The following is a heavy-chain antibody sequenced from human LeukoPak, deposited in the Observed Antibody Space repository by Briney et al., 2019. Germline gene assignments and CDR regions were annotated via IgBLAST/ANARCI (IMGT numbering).Heavy chain of an antibody. Sequence: GRSLRLSCAASGFTFNNAWMSWVRQAPGKGLEWVGRIKSKTDGGTTDYAAPVKGRFTISRDDSKRMLYLQMNSLKTEDTAVYYCADLGDYAVGWGQGTLVTVSS. CDR3: ADLGDYAVG. V-gene: IGHV3-15*01. CDR1: GFTFNNAW. J-gene: IGHJ4*02. CDR2: IKSKTDGGTT. D-gene: IGHD4-17*01.